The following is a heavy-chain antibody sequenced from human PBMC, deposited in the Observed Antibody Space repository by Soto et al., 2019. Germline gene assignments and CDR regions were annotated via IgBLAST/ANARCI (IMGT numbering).Heavy chain of an antibody. CDR1: GFTFSNYA. D-gene: IGHD5-12*01. J-gene: IGHJ4*02. CDR3: AKGAKGYVVSSLDF. CDR2: ITSTGSST. Sequence: EVQLLESGGGFVQPGGSLRLSCAASGFTFSNYAMTWVRQAPGKGLEWVSAITSTGSSTYYADSVKGRFTISRDNSKNTLFLQRNSLRAVDTAVYYCAKGAKGYVVSSLDFWGQGNLVSVSS. V-gene: IGHV3-23*01.